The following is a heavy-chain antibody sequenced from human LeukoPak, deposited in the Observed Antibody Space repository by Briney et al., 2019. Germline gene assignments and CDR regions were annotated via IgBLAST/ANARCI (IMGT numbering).Heavy chain of an antibody. CDR3: ARRGTSLRPMDS. CDR2: TSHRGTT. V-gene: IGHV4-34*01. Sequence: SSETLSLTCAVYGGSFSGYFWSWIRQSPGKGLEWIGETSHRGTTNYNPSLKSRVSISVDTSKNQYSLNLTSVTAADTAVYYCARRGTSLRPMDSWGQGTLVTVSS. CDR1: GGSFSGYF. J-gene: IGHJ4*02.